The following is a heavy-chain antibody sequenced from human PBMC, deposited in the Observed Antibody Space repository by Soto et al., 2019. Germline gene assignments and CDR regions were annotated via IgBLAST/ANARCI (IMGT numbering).Heavy chain of an antibody. Sequence: GASVKVSCKPSGYPFTDLYIHWVRQAPGLGLGWMGWIDPRSGASRKTQRFQGRFTMTRDTSTNTVYMELSSLRSDDTAVYFCARDNYGTLDYWGQGTLVTVSS. J-gene: IGHJ4*02. D-gene: IGHD3-10*01. CDR2: IDPRSGAS. CDR1: GYPFTDLY. CDR3: ARDNYGTLDY. V-gene: IGHV1-2*02.